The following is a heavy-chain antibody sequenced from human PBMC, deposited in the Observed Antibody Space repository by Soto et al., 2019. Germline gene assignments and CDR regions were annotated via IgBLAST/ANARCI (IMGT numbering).Heavy chain of an antibody. V-gene: IGHV4-38-2*01. CDR3: ARLYCSSVSCYNDY. CDR2: IYQSVKT. D-gene: IGHD2-2*01. CDR1: GFPVSYGYY. J-gene: IGHJ4*02. Sequence: SETLSLTCGVSGFPVSYGYYWGWIRQPPGKGLEWLGSIYQSVKTYYNPSLKSRLTLSMDTSKNEFSVRLRSVTAADTAVYFCARLYCSSVSCYNDYWGPGVQVTVCS.